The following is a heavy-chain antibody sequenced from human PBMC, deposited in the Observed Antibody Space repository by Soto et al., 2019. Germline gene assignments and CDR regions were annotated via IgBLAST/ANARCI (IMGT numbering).Heavy chain of an antibody. J-gene: IGHJ4*02. D-gene: IGHD6-6*01. CDR1: GFTFSSYA. Sequence: LRLSCAASGFTFSSYAMSLVRQAPGKGLECVSAINGSVCSTYYADSVRGRFPISRDNYKNQLYLQMNRLRAEDTAVYYCGKDPNIAARPSWGQGTLVTVSS. CDR2: INGSVCST. CDR3: GKDPNIAARPS. V-gene: IGHV3-23*01.